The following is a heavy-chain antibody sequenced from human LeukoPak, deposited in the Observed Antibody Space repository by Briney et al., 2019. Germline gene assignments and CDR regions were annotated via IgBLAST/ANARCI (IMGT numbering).Heavy chain of an antibody. J-gene: IGHJ4*02. CDR2: ISVTGGST. CDR1: GFTFTSYA. V-gene: IGHV3-23*01. Sequence: GGSLRLSCTASGFTFTSYAMSWVRQAPEKGLEWVSAISVTGGSTYYADSVKGRFTISRDNSKNTLYLQMNSLRAEDTALYYCAKGGGVAGGYHLDYWGQGTLVTVSS. D-gene: IGHD6-19*01. CDR3: AKGGGVAGGYHLDY.